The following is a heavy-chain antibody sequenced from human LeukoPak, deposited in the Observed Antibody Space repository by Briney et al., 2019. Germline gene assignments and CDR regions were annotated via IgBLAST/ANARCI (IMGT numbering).Heavy chain of an antibody. CDR2: IYYSGST. V-gene: IGHV4-39*07. D-gene: IGHD3-22*01. CDR1: GASISNSSYY. CDR3: ARVRTMIPVDP. J-gene: IGHJ4*02. Sequence: SETLSLTCTVSGASISNSSYYWGWIRQPPGKGLEWIGSIYYSGSTYYNPSLKSRVPISVDTSKHQFSLTLSSVTAADTAVYYCARVRTMIPVDPWGQGTLVTVSS.